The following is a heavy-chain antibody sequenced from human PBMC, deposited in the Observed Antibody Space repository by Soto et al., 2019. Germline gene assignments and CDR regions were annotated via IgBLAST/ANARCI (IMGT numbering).Heavy chain of an antibody. D-gene: IGHD2-15*01. Sequence: QVQLVQFGAEVKKPGSSVKVSCKASGGTFSSYAISWVRQAPGQGLEWMGGIIPIFGTANYAQKFQGRVTITADESTSTAYMELSSLRSEDTAVYYCTKRGTEGWYFDLWGRGTLVTVSS. CDR3: TKRGTEGWYFDL. V-gene: IGHV1-69*01. J-gene: IGHJ2*01. CDR2: IIPIFGTA. CDR1: GGTFSSYA.